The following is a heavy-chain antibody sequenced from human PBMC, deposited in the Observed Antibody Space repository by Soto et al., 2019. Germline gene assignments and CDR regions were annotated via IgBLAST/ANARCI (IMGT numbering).Heavy chain of an antibody. CDR2: ISGSGGST. CDR3: AKLSPVVVVAGDAFDI. D-gene: IGHD2-15*01. CDR1: GFTFSSYA. J-gene: IGHJ3*02. V-gene: IGHV3-23*01. Sequence: EVQLLESGGGLVQPGGSLRLSCAASGFTFSSYAMSWVRQAPGKGLEWVSAISGSGGSTYYADSVKGRFTISRDNSKNPLYLQMSSMRAEDTAVYYCAKLSPVVVVAGDAFDIWGQGTMVTVSS.